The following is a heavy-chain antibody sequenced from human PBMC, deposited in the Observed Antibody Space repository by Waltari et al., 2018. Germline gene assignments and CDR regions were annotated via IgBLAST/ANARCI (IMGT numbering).Heavy chain of an antibody. CDR3: ARQPGGDFWSGYYTGPFDY. J-gene: IGHJ4*02. Sequence: QVQLQESGPGLVKPSETLSLTCTVSGGSISSYYWSWLRQPPGKGLEWIGYIYYSGSTNYNPSLKSRVTISVDTSKNQFSLKLSSVTAADTAVYYCARQPGGDFWSGYYTGPFDYWGQGTLVTVSS. D-gene: IGHD3-3*01. CDR1: GGSISSYY. CDR2: IYYSGST. V-gene: IGHV4-59*08.